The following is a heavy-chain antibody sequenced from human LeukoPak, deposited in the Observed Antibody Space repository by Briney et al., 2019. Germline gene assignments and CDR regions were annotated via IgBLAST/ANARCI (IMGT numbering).Heavy chain of an antibody. CDR3: ARDLVGYSGSYYSDGSAFDI. Sequence: ASVKVSCKASGYTFTSYYMHWVRQAPGQGLEWKGIINPSGGSTSYAQKFQGRVTMTRDTSTSTVYMELSSLRSEDTAVYYCARDLVGYSGSYYSDGSAFDIWGQGTMVTVSS. CDR2: INPSGGST. J-gene: IGHJ3*02. D-gene: IGHD1-26*01. V-gene: IGHV1-46*01. CDR1: GYTFTSYY.